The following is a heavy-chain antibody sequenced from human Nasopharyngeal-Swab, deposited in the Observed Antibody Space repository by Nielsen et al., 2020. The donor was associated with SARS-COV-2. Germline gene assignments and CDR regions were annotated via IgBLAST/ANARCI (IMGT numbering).Heavy chain of an antibody. D-gene: IGHD6-13*01. CDR3: ARIRQTHSSWIYYFDY. CDR2: IYWDDDK. CDR1: GFSLSTSGVG. V-gene: IGHV2-70*01. Sequence: SGPTLVKPTQTLTLTCTFSGFSLSTSGVGVGWIRQPPGKALEWLALIYWDDDKYYSTSLKTRLTISKDTSKNQVVLTMTNMDPVDTATYYCARIRQTHSSWIYYFDYWGQGTLVTVSS. J-gene: IGHJ4*02.